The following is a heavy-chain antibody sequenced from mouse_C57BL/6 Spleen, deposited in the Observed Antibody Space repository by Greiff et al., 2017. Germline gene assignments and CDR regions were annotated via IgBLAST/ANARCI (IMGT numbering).Heavy chain of an antibody. V-gene: IGHV5-9-1*02. J-gene: IGHJ2*01. CDR1: GFTFSSYA. D-gene: IGHD6-1*01. CDR3: TRASYYVAY. Sequence: DVMLVESGEGLVKPGGSLKLSCAASGFTFSSYAMSWVRQTPEKRLEWVAYISSGGDYIYYADTVKGRFTISRDNARNTLYLQMSSLKSEDTAMYYCTRASYYVAYWGQGTTLPGSS. CDR2: ISSGGDYI.